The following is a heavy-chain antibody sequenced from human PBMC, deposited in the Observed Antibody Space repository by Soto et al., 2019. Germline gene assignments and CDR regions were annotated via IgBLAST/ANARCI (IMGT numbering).Heavy chain of an antibody. CDR3: ARHDCISSSCYYYYYYGMDV. V-gene: IGHV1-69*13. Sequence: GASVKVSCKASGGTFSSYAISWVRQAPGQGLEWMGGIILIFDTANYAQNFHGRVTITADEYTSTAYMELSSLRSVDTAVYYCARHDCISSSCYYYYYYGMDVWGQGTTVTVSS. J-gene: IGHJ6*02. CDR1: GGTFSSYA. CDR2: IILIFDTA. D-gene: IGHD2-2*01.